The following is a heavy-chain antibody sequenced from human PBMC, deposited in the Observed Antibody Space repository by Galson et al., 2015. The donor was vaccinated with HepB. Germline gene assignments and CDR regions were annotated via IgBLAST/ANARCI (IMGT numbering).Heavy chain of an antibody. V-gene: IGHV3-43*01. J-gene: IGHJ4*02. Sequence: SLRLSCAASGFTFDDYTIHWVRQAAGKGLEWVSLISWDSTNTFYADSVKGRFTISRDNSKNSLYLHMNRLRPEDTALYYCAKEGGTIFYDYWGQGTLVTVSS. D-gene: IGHD3-3*01. CDR2: ISWDSTNT. CDR3: AKEGGTIFYDY. CDR1: GFTFDDYT.